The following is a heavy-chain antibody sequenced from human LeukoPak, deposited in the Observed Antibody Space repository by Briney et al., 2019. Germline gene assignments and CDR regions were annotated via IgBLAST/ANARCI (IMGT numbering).Heavy chain of an antibody. CDR1: GFTFSSYA. J-gene: IGHJ6*02. CDR2: ISGSGGST. Sequence: PGGSLRLSCAASGFTFSSYAMSWVRQAPGKGLEWVSAISGSGGSTYYADSVKGRFTISRDNSKNTLHLQMNSLRAEDTAVYYCAKVSVWSGYYSGMAVWGQGTTVTVSS. V-gene: IGHV3-23*01. CDR3: AKVSVWSGYYSGMAV. D-gene: IGHD3-3*01.